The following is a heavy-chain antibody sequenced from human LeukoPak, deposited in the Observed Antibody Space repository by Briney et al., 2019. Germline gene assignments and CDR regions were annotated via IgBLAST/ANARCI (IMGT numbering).Heavy chain of an antibody. D-gene: IGHD3-16*01. Sequence: PSETPSLTWTVSGASITSGVYYWAWIRQTPGKDLEWIGNIYYTGSTTYSNPSLKSRVAISIDTSKNQFSLRLSYVTAADTGLYCCARQGECYGDPEEFDSWGQGTLVSVSS. V-gene: IGHV4-39*01. CDR3: ARQGECYGDPEEFDS. CDR1: GASITSGVYY. CDR2: IYYTGST. J-gene: IGHJ4*02.